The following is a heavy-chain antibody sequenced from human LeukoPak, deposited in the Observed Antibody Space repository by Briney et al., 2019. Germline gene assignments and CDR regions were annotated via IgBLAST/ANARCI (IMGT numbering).Heavy chain of an antibody. CDR2: INPSGGST. D-gene: IGHD3-22*01. J-gene: IGHJ3*02. CDR3: ARAPMTVEDAFDI. CDR1: GYTFTSYY. V-gene: IGHV1-46*01. Sequence: PGGSLRLSCAASGYTFTSYYMHWVRQAPGQGLEWMGIINPSGGSTSYAQKFQGRVTMTRDTSTSTVYMELSSLRSEDTAVYYCARAPMTVEDAFDIWGQGTMVTVSS.